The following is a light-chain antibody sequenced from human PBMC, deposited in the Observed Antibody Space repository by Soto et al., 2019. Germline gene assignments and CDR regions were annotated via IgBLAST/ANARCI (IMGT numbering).Light chain of an antibody. J-gene: IGLJ1*01. CDR2: GNS. CDR1: SSNIGAGYD. Sequence: QSVLTQPPSVSGAPGQRVTISRTGSSSNIGAGYDVHWYQQLPGTAPKLLIYGNSNRPSGVPDRFSGSKSGTSASLAITGLQAEDEADYYCQSYDSSFYVFGTGTKVTVL. CDR3: QSYDSSFYV. V-gene: IGLV1-40*01.